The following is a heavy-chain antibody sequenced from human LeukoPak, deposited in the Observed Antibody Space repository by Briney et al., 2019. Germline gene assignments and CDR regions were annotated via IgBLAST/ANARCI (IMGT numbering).Heavy chain of an antibody. CDR3: TRSRGSGSYLDY. V-gene: IGHV1-69*13. CDR1: GGTFSSYA. J-gene: IGHJ4*02. Sequence: SVKVSCKASGGTFSSYAINWVRQAPGQGLEWMGRIVPIFGTTNYAQNFQGRVTITADESTSTAYMELSSLRSEDRAVYYCTRSRGSGSYLDYWGQGTLVTVSS. D-gene: IGHD3-10*01. CDR2: IVPIFGTT.